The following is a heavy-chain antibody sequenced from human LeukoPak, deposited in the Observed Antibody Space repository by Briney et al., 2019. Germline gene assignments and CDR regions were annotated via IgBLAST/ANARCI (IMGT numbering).Heavy chain of an antibody. CDR2: ISSSGESP. CDR3: AKNSRDGYNPFDY. J-gene: IGHJ4*02. V-gene: IGHV3-23*01. CDR1: GFTFSRYA. Sequence: GGSLRLSCAASGFTFSRYAMSWVRQAPGKGLEWVCGISSSGESPYYADSVEGRFTISRDNSKSTLYLEINSLRAEDTAVYYCAKNSRDGYNPFDYLGQGTLVTVSS. D-gene: IGHD5-24*01.